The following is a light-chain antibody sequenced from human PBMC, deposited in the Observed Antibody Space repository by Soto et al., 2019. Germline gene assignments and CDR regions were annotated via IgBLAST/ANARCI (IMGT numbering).Light chain of an antibody. V-gene: IGKV1-5*03. CDR1: QSISSW. CDR3: QQYNSYWT. CDR2: KAS. J-gene: IGKJ1*01. Sequence: DIQMTQSPYSLSASVGDRVTITCRASQSISSWLAWYQQKPGKAPKVLIYKASTLESGAPSRFSGSGSGTEFTLTISSLQPDDVATYYCQQYNSYWTFGQGTKV.